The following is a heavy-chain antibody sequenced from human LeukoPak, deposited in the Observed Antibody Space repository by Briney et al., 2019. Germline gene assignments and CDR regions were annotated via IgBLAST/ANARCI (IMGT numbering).Heavy chain of an antibody. J-gene: IGHJ4*02. Sequence: KPGASVKVSCKASGYTFTSYAMNWVRQAPGQGLEWMGRIIPILGIANYAQKFQGRVTITADKSTSTAYMELSSLRSEDTAVYYCASSTYYDSSGYYPEYWGQGTLVTVSS. V-gene: IGHV1-69*04. CDR2: IIPILGIA. CDR3: ASSTYYDSSGYYPEY. CDR1: GYTFTSYA. D-gene: IGHD3-22*01.